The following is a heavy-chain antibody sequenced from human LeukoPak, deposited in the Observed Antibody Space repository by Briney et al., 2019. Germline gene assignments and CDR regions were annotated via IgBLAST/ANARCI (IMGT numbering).Heavy chain of an antibody. CDR2: IKQDGSEK. J-gene: IGHJ4*02. V-gene: IGHV3-7*01. D-gene: IGHD2-15*01. Sequence: GVSLRLSCAASGFTFSSYWMSWVRQAPGKGLEWVANIKQDGSEKYYVDSVKGRFTISRDNAKNSLYLQMNSLRAEDAAVYYCAREVGYCSGGSCYEYFDYWGQGTLVTVSS. CDR3: AREVGYCSGGSCYEYFDY. CDR1: GFTFSSYW.